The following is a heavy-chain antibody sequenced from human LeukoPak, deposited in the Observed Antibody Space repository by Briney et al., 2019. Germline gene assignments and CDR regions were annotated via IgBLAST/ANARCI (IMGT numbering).Heavy chain of an antibody. CDR2: INPNSGGT. Sequence: VASVKVSCKASGYTFTGYYMHWVRQAPGQGLEWMGWINPNSGGTNYAQKFQGRVTMTRDTSISTAYMELSRLRSDDTAVYYCARVQKIMVPSGWYRGFGLQNAFDIWGQGTMVTVSS. CDR3: ARVQKIMVPSGWYRGFGLQNAFDI. J-gene: IGHJ3*02. V-gene: IGHV1-2*02. D-gene: IGHD6-19*01. CDR1: GYTFTGYY.